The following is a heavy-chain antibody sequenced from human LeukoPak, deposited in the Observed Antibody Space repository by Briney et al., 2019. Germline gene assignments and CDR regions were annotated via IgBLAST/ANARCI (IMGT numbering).Heavy chain of an antibody. CDR2: INPNSGGT. D-gene: IGHD3-22*01. CDR3: ARDRYDSSGYYEY. Sequence: ASVKLSCKASGYTFTGYYMHWVRQAPGQGLEWMGWINPNSGGTNYAQKFQGRVTMTRDTSITTAYMELSRLRSDDTAVYYCARDRYDSSGYYEYWGQGTLVTVSS. V-gene: IGHV1-2*02. CDR1: GYTFTGYY. J-gene: IGHJ4*02.